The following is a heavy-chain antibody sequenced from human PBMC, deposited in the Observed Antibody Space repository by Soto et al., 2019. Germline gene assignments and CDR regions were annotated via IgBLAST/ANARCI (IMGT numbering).Heavy chain of an antibody. J-gene: IGHJ5*02. CDR1: GASVSSGNYY. D-gene: IGHD2-21*02. CDR3: ARLPVLVTAIWFDP. V-gene: IGHV4-61*01. CDR2: IYYSGST. Sequence: PSEALSLTCPFSGASVSSGNYYWSWIRQPPGKGLEWIGHIYYSGSTNYNPSLKSRVTISLDTSKNQFSLKLSSVTAADTAVYYCARLPVLVTAIWFDPWGQGTLVTVSS.